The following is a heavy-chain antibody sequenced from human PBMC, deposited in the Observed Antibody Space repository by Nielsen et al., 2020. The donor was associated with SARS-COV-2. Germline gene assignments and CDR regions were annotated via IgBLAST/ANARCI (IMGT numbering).Heavy chain of an antibody. D-gene: IGHD6-19*01. CDR1: GFTFSDHY. CDR2: ITNTGAE. V-gene: IGHV3-11*04. J-gene: IGHJ4*02. CDR3: AGSGWLDY. Sequence: GESLKISCAASGFTFSDHYMTWIRQTPGKGLEWISYITNTGAEYYADSVKGRFTISRDNAQSSLYLLMNNLRAEDTAVYYCAGSGWLDYWGQGTRVTVSS.